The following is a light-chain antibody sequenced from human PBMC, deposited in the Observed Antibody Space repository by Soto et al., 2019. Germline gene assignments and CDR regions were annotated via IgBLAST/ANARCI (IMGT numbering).Light chain of an antibody. CDR2: GAS. Sequence: EIVLTQSPGTLSLSSGERATLSCRASQSISDNYLAWYQQKPGQAPRLLIYGASSRATGIPDRFSGTGSGTDFTLTSSRLEPEDFAVYYCQQYGGSPLFTFGPGTKVNIK. CDR3: QQYGGSPLFT. CDR1: QSISDNY. J-gene: IGKJ3*01. V-gene: IGKV3-20*01.